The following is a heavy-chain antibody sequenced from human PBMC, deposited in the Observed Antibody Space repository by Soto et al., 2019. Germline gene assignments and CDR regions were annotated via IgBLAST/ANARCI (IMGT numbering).Heavy chain of an antibody. CDR3: ARERYQVISDGMDV. D-gene: IGHD2-2*01. CDR2: INPQTGGT. V-gene: IGHV1-2*02. CDR1: GYTFTGYY. J-gene: IGHJ6*02. Sequence: RASVKVSCKASGYTFTGYYIHWVREAPGQGLEWMGWINPQTGGTSYAQKFQGRVTLSRDTSINTAYLELSRLRFDDAAAYFCARERYQVISDGMDVWGQGTTVTVSS.